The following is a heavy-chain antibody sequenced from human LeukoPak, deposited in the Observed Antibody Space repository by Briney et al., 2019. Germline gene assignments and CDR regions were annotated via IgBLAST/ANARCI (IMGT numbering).Heavy chain of an antibody. Sequence: PSETLSLTCTVSGGSISSSSYYWGWIRQPPGKGLEWIGSIYYSGSTYYNPSPKSRVTISVDTSKNQFSLKLSSVTAADTAVYYCARTTYSSGWYVLWGQGTLVTVSS. D-gene: IGHD6-19*01. CDR3: ARTTYSSGWYVL. CDR1: GGSISSSSYY. CDR2: IYYSGST. V-gene: IGHV4-39*01. J-gene: IGHJ4*02.